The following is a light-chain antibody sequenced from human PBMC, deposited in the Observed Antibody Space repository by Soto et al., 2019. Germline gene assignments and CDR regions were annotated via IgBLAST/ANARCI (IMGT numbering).Light chain of an antibody. CDR1: SSNIGSNY. Sequence: QSVLTQPPSASGTPGQRVTISCSGSSSNIGSNYVYWYQQLPGTAPKLLIYRNNQRPSEVPDRFSGSKSGTSASLAISGLRSEDEAVYYCAVWDDSLSGYVFGTGTKLTVL. CDR2: RNN. J-gene: IGLJ1*01. V-gene: IGLV1-47*01. CDR3: AVWDDSLSGYV.